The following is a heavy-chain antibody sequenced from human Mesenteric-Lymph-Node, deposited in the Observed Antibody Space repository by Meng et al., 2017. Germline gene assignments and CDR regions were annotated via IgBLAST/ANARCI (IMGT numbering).Heavy chain of an antibody. V-gene: IGHV3-30*04. Sequence: GESLKISCAASGFTFTTYAMHWVRQAPGKGLEWVAVISYDGSNPYYADSVKGRFTISRDNAKNSLYLQMNSLRAEDTAVYYCARDRVYYDILTGHFDYWGQGTLVTVSS. CDR2: ISYDGSNP. D-gene: IGHD3-9*01. CDR1: GFTFTTYA. J-gene: IGHJ4*02. CDR3: ARDRVYYDILTGHFDY.